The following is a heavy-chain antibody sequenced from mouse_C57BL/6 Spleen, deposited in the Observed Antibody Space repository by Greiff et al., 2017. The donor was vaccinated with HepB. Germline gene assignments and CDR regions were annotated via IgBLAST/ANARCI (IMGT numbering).Heavy chain of an antibody. CDR2: IDPSDSET. V-gene: IGHV1-52*01. CDR1: GYTFTSYW. Sequence: VQLQQPGAELVRPGSSVKLSCKASGYTFTSYWMHWVKQRPIQGLEWIGNIDPSDSETHYNQKFKDKATLTVDKSSSTAYMQLSSLTSEDSAVYYCARRELTVTIFDYWGQGTTLTVSS. D-gene: IGHD4-1*01. CDR3: ARRELTVTIFDY. J-gene: IGHJ2*01.